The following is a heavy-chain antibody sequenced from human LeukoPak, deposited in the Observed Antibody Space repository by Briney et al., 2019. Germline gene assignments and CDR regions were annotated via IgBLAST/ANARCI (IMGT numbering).Heavy chain of an antibody. CDR2: IYTDGTT. CDR3: ARDRVYGSSRTGAFDI. Sequence: QSGGSLRLSCAASGFTFSDYSMNWVRQAPGKGLEWVSVIYTDGTTYYADSVKGRFSISRDNSKNTLYLQMNTVRAEDTAVYYCARDRVYGSSRTGAFDIWGQGTMVTVSS. V-gene: IGHV3-66*01. CDR1: GFTFSDYS. D-gene: IGHD6-13*01. J-gene: IGHJ3*02.